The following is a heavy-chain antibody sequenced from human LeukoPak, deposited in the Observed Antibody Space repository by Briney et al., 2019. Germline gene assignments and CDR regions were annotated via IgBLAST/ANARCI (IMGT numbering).Heavy chain of an antibody. CDR2: IISSGSTI. V-gene: IGHV3-11*01. CDR1: GFTFSNYY. J-gene: IGHJ6*02. CDR3: ARTPVSDYYYYGMDV. D-gene: IGHD2-8*01. Sequence: GGPRRPSCAASGFTFSNYYMTWIRQPPGKGLKWVSNIISSGSTIYSADSVKGRFTISRDNAKNSLYLQMHSLRAEDTAVYYCARTPVSDYYYYGMDVWGQGTTVTVSS.